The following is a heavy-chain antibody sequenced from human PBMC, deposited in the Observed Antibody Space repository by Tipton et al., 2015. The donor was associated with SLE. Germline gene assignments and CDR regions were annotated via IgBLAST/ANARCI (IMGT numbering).Heavy chain of an antibody. D-gene: IGHD4-17*01. J-gene: IGHJ3*02. CDR2: IYHSGST. CDR3: ATSDYGDYRESTFNI. V-gene: IGHV4-38-2*01. CDR1: GYSISSGYY. Sequence: GLVKPSETLSLTCAVSGYSISSGYYWAWIRQPPGKGLEWIGTIYHSGSTNYNPSLRSRVTMSIDTSKTQFSLKLNSVTAADTAVYYCATSDYGDYRESTFNIWGQGTMVTVSS.